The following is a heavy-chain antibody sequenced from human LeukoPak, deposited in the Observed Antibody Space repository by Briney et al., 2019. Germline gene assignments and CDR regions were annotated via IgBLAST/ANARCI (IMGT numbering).Heavy chain of an antibody. CDR1: GGSISSHY. CDR3: ARTPGNYYYYGMDV. D-gene: IGHD1-14*01. Sequence: SETLSLTCTVSGGSISSHYWSWIRQPPGKGLEWIGNIYYSGSTNYNHSLKSRVTTSVETSKNEFSLKLSSVTAADTAVYYCARTPGNYYYYGMDVWGQGTTVTVSS. J-gene: IGHJ6*02. CDR2: IYYSGST. V-gene: IGHV4-59*08.